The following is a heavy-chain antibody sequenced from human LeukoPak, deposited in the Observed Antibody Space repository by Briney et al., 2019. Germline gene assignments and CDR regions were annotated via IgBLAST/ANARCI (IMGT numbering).Heavy chain of an antibody. D-gene: IGHD3-10*01. CDR3: ARWVYYGYYFDY. V-gene: IGHV4-59*01. CDR1: GGSISSYY. CDR2: IYYSGST. Sequence: SETLSLTCTVSGGSISSYYWSWIRQPPGKGLEWIGYIYYSGSTNYNPSLKSRVTISVDTSKNQFSLKLSSVTAADTAVYYCARWVYYGYYFDYWGQGTLVTVSS. J-gene: IGHJ4*02.